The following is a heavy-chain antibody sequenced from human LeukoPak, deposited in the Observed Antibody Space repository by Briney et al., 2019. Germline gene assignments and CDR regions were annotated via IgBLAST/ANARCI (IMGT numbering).Heavy chain of an antibody. CDR3: ARGLITIVRGVLDY. CDR2: INPNRGGT. CDR1: GYTFTVYY. D-gene: IGHD3-10*01. Sequence: ASVKVSFKDSGYTFTVYYMRWVRQAPGQGLGWMGWINPNRGGTNYAQKFQGRVTITRDTSISTAYMELSRLRSDDTAVYYCARGLITIVRGVLDYWGQGTLVTVSS. V-gene: IGHV1-2*02. J-gene: IGHJ4*02.